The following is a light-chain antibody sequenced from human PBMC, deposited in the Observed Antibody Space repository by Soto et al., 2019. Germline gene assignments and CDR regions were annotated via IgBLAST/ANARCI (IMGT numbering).Light chain of an antibody. Sequence: QSALTQPPSASGSPGQSVTISCTGTNSDVGGYNYVSWYQQQPGKVPKLMVYEVNKRPSGVPDRFSGSKSGNTASLTVSGLQSEDEADYYCTSYAGGNNVFGTGTKVTVL. CDR1: NSDVGGYNY. CDR3: TSYAGGNNV. CDR2: EVN. J-gene: IGLJ1*01. V-gene: IGLV2-8*01.